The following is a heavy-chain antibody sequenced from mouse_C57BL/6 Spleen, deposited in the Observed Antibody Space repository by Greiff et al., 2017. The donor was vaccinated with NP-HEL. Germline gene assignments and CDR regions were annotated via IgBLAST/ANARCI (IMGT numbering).Heavy chain of an antibody. V-gene: IGHV2-2*01. CDR2: IWSGGST. Sequence: VQLQQSGPGLVQPSQSLSITCTVSGFSLTSYAVHWVRQSPGTGLEWLGVIWSGGSTDYNAAFISRLSISKDNSKSQVFFKMNSLQADDTAIYYCARNPYYYGSSLYYYAMDYWGQGTSVTVSS. CDR3: ARNPYYYGSSLYYYAMDY. CDR1: GFSLTSYA. J-gene: IGHJ4*01. D-gene: IGHD1-1*01.